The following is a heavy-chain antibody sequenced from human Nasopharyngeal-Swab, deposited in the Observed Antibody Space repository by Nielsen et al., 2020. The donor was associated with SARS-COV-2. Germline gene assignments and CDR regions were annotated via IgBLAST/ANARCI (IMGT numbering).Heavy chain of an antibody. Sequence: VRQAPGTGLEWVSAISGSGGSTYYADSVKGRFTISRDNSKNTLYLQMNSLRAEDTAVYYCANPYYYDSSGYDDYWGQGTLVTVSS. D-gene: IGHD3-22*01. CDR3: ANPYYYDSSGYDDY. V-gene: IGHV3-23*01. CDR2: ISGSGGST. J-gene: IGHJ4*02.